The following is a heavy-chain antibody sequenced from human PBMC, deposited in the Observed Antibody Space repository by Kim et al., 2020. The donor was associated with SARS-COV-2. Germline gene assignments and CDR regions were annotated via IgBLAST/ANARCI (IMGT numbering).Heavy chain of an antibody. V-gene: IGHV3-30-3*01. CDR1: GLTFSSYA. CDR3: ARGAGYYGSGSYSAFDY. J-gene: IGHJ4*02. D-gene: IGHD3-10*01. Sequence: GGSLRLSCAASGLTFSSYAMHWVRQAPGKGLEWVAVISYDGSNKYYADSVKGRFTISRDNSKNTLYLQMNSLRAEDTAVYYCARGAGYYGSGSYSAFDYWGQGTLVTVSS. CDR2: ISYDGSNK.